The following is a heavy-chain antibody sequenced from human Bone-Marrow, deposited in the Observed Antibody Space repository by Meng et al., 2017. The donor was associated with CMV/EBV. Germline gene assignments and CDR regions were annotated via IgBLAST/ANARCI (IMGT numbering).Heavy chain of an antibody. CDR3: AVTYYYDSSGYYSFDY. J-gene: IGHJ4*02. D-gene: IGHD3-22*01. V-gene: IGHV1-18*01. Sequence: QVQLGQSGAEVKKPGASVKFSCKAPGYTFTSYGISWVRQAPGQGLEWMGWISAYNGNTNYAQKLQGRVTMTTGTSTSTAYMELRSLRSDDTAVYYCAVTYYYDSSGYYSFDYWGQGTLVTVSS. CDR1: GYTFTSYG. CDR2: ISAYNGNT.